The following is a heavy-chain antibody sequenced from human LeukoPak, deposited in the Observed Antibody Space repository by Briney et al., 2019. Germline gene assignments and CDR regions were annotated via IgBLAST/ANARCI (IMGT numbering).Heavy chain of an antibody. Sequence: PSETLSLTCTVSGGSISSGDYYWSWIRQPPGKGLEWIGYIYYSGSTYYNPSLKSRVTISVDTSKNQFSLKLSSVTAADTAVCYCARDHPGSSTYIGSFDYWGQGTLVTVSS. CDR2: IYYSGST. CDR3: ARDHPGSSTYIGSFDY. J-gene: IGHJ4*02. CDR1: GGSISSGDYY. V-gene: IGHV4-30-4*01. D-gene: IGHD3-10*01.